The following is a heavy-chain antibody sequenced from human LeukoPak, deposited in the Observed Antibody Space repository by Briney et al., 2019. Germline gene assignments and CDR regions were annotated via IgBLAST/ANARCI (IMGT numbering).Heavy chain of an antibody. Sequence: PSETLSLTCAVPGYSISSGYYWGWIRRPPGKGREWSGIIYHSGSTYYNPSLKSRVTISVDTSRNQFSLRLSSVTAADTAVYFCARHRYYYDSSSSYYFDYWGQGTLGTVSS. V-gene: IGHV4-38-2*01. J-gene: IGHJ4*02. CDR2: IYHSGST. CDR3: ARHRYYYDSSSSYYFDY. CDR1: GYSISSGYY. D-gene: IGHD3-22*01.